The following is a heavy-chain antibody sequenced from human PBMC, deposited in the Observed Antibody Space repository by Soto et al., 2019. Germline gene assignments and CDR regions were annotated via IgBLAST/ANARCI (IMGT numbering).Heavy chain of an antibody. V-gene: IGHV4-30-2*01. D-gene: IGHD6-6*01. Sequence: SETLSLTCAVSCGSISSGGYSWSWIRQPPGKGLEWIGYIYHSGSTYYNPSLKSRVTISVDRSKNQFSLKLSSVTAADTAVYYCAGYSSSSKTSDYNWFDPWGQGTLVTVSS. J-gene: IGHJ5*02. CDR1: CGSISSGGYS. CDR2: IYHSGST. CDR3: AGYSSSSKTSDYNWFDP.